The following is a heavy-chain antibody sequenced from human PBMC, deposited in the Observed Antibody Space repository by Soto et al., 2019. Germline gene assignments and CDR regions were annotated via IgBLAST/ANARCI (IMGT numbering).Heavy chain of an antibody. Sequence: QVQLVESGGGVVQPGRSLRLSCAASGFTFSSYGMHWVRQAPGKGLEWVAVIWYDGSNKYYADSVKGRFTISRDNSKNTLYLQMNSLRAEDTAVYYCARGGVDCSGGSCYSQVYYYYGMDVWGQGTTVTVSS. J-gene: IGHJ6*02. CDR1: GFTFSSYG. CDR3: ARGGVDCSGGSCYSQVYYYYGMDV. D-gene: IGHD2-15*01. CDR2: IWYDGSNK. V-gene: IGHV3-33*01.